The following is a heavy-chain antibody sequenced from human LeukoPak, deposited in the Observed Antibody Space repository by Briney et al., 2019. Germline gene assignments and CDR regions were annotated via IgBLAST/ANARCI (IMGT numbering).Heavy chain of an antibody. D-gene: IGHD2-2*02. Sequence: GASVKVSFKASGYTFTSYGISWVRQAPGQGLDWMGWITTNNGNTYYAQKLQGRVTMTTDTSTTTAYMELRSLRSDDTAVYYCARADYCSSTSCYNSYMDVWGKGTTVTVSS. CDR3: ARADYCSSTSCYNSYMDV. CDR2: ITTNNGNT. CDR1: GYTFTSYG. J-gene: IGHJ6*03. V-gene: IGHV1-18*01.